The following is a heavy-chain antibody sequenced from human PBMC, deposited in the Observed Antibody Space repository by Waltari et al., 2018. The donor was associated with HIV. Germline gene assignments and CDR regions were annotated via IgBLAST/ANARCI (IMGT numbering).Heavy chain of an antibody. Sequence: QVQLQESGPGLVKPSETLSLTCTVTGSSINSGYYWGWIRQPPGKGLEWIGHSYPSVNTFYNHSHPSRVSISVDTSNSQFSLTLHSLSAADTAVYYCARAYCSTPSCNSDDAFDLWGQGTVVIVSS. J-gene: IGHJ3*01. D-gene: IGHD2-15*01. CDR3: ARAYCSTPSCNSDDAFDL. V-gene: IGHV4-38-2*02. CDR2: SYPSVNT. CDR1: GSSINSGYY.